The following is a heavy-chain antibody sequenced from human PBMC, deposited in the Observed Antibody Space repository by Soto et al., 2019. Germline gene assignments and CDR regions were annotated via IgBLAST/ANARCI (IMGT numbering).Heavy chain of an antibody. V-gene: IGHV1-3*01. CDR1: GYTFIYFA. CDR2: INAGNGNT. CDR3: ARENPPPTAWDY. Sequence: ASVKVSCKASGYTFIYFAIHWVRQAPGQRLEWMGWINAGNGNTKYSQKFQGRVTITRDTSARTVYMELSSLRSEDTAVYFCARENPPPTAWDYWGQGTLVTVSS. J-gene: IGHJ4*02.